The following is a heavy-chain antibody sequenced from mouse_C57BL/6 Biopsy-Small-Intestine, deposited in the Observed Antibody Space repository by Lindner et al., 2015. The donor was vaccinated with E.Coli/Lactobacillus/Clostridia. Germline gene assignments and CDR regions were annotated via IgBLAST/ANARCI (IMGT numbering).Heavy chain of an antibody. CDR1: GYAFTNYL. V-gene: IGHV1-54*01. CDR2: INPGSGGT. J-gene: IGHJ2*01. CDR3: ARGRAAQAHYFDY. D-gene: IGHD3-2*02. Sequence: QLQESGAELVRPGTSVKVSCKASGYAFTNYLIEWVKQRPGQGLEWIGVINPGSGGTNYNEKFKGKATLTADKSSSTAYMQLSSLTSEDSAVYFCARGRAAQAHYFDYWGQGTTLTVSS.